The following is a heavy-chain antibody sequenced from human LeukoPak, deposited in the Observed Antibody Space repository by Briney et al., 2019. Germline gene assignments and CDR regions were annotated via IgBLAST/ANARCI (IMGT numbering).Heavy chain of an antibody. Sequence: SETLSLTCTVSGASISSYYWSWIRQPPGKGVEWIGYIYYSGSTNYNPSLKSRVTISVDTSKNQFSLKLSSVTAADTAVYYCVRQFYAFDIWGQGTMVTVSS. CDR2: IYYSGST. V-gene: IGHV4-59*08. CDR1: GASISSYY. CDR3: VRQFYAFDI. J-gene: IGHJ3*02.